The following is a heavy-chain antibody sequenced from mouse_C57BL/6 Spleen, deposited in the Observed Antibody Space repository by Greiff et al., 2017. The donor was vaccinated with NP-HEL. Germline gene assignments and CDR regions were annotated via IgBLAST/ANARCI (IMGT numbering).Heavy chain of an antibody. D-gene: IGHD3-2*02. CDR1: GYTFTSYW. Sequence: QVQLQQSGTELVKPGASVKLSCKASGYTFTSYWMHWVKQRPGQGLEWIGNINPSNGGTNYNEKFKSKATLTVDKSSSTAYMQLSSLTSEDSAVYYCARWGAQATGFAYWGQGTLVTVSA. J-gene: IGHJ3*01. CDR2: INPSNGGT. CDR3: ARWGAQATGFAY. V-gene: IGHV1-53*01.